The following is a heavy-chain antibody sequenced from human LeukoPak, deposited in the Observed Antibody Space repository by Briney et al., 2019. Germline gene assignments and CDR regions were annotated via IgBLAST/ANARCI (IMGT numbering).Heavy chain of an antibody. D-gene: IGHD3-22*01. CDR3: ARDLFSDYYDSSGYPRADV. Sequence: ASVNVSCTASGYTFTSYGISWVRQAPGQGLEWMGWISAYNGNTNYAQKLQGRVTMTTDTSTSTAYMELRSLRSDDTAVYYRARDLFSDYYDSSGYPRADVWGQGTTVTVSS. J-gene: IGHJ6*02. CDR2: ISAYNGNT. CDR1: GYTFTSYG. V-gene: IGHV1-18*01.